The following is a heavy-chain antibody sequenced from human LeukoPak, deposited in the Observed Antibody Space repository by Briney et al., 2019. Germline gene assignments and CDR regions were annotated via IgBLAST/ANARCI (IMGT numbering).Heavy chain of an antibody. CDR2: ISYDGSNK. J-gene: IGHJ4*02. Sequence: GRSLRLSCAASGFTFSSYAMHWVRQAPGKGLEWVAVISYDGSNKYYADSVKGRFTISRDNSKNTLYLQMNSLRAEDTAVYYCARDGSSIAPLPDYWGQGTLVTVSS. D-gene: IGHD6-6*01. V-gene: IGHV3-30*04. CDR3: ARDGSSIAPLPDY. CDR1: GFTFSSYA.